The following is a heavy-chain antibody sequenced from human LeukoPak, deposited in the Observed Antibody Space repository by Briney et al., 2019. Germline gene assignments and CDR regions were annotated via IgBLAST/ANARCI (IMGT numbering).Heavy chain of an antibody. CDR1: GYTFATDG. J-gene: IGHJ4*02. Sequence: ASVKVSCKASGYTFATDGISWVRQAPGQGLEWMGWISASKGNTNYAQKLQGRVTMTTDTSTATAYMELRSLRSDDTAVYYCARVRLDNTMNFDYWGQGTLVTVSS. D-gene: IGHD3-22*01. CDR2: ISASKGNT. V-gene: IGHV1-18*01. CDR3: ARVRLDNTMNFDY.